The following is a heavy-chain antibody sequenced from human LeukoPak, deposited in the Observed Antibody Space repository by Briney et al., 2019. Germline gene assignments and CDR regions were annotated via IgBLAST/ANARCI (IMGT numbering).Heavy chain of an antibody. V-gene: IGHV4-59*01. D-gene: IGHD5-24*01. Sequence: SETLSLTCTVSGGSISGYYWSWIRQPPGKGLEWIGYIYYSGSTSYNPSLKSRVTISVDTSKNQFSLKLSSVTAADTAVYYCATRDGYNYNWFDPWGQGTLVTVSS. CDR3: ATRDGYNYNWFDP. CDR2: IYYSGST. J-gene: IGHJ5*02. CDR1: GGSISGYY.